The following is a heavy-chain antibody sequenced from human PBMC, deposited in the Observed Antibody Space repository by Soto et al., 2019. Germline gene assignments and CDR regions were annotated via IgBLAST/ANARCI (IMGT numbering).Heavy chain of an antibody. Sequence: ASVKVSCKASGYSFTDVYIHWVRQAPGQGLEWLGWVSPYTGDTNYAQAFQGRVTMTRDTSITTAYMELTRLTYDDTAVFYCAREYDLTPLWGQGTPVTVSS. CDR2: VSPYTGDT. J-gene: IGHJ4*02. CDR1: GYSFTDVY. V-gene: IGHV1-2*02. CDR3: AREYDLTPL. D-gene: IGHD3-3*01.